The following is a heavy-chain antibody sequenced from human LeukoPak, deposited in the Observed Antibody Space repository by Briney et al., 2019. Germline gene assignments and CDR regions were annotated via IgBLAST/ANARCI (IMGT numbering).Heavy chain of an antibody. CDR3: ARDLVFDP. CDR2: IYHSGTT. Sequence: PSGTLSLTCTVSGVSISSTHWWNWVRQPPGKGLEWIGEIYHSGTTHYKPSLKSRVTISVDTSKNYFSLRLSSVTAADTAVYYCARDLVFDPWGQGTLVTVSS. CDR1: GVSISSTHW. V-gene: IGHV4-4*02. J-gene: IGHJ5*02.